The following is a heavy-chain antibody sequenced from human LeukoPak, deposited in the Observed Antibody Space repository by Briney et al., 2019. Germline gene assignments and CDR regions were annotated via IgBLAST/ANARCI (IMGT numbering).Heavy chain of an antibody. CDR2: INHSGST. Sequence: SETLSLTCAVYGGSFSGYYWSWIRQPPGKGLEWIGEINHSGSTNYNPSLKSRVTISVDTSKNQFSLKLSSVTAADTAVYYCARTSSVGVTAAAHFDYWGQGTLVTVSS. CDR3: ARTSSVGVTAAAHFDY. V-gene: IGHV4-34*01. D-gene: IGHD2-2*01. CDR1: GGSFSGYY. J-gene: IGHJ4*02.